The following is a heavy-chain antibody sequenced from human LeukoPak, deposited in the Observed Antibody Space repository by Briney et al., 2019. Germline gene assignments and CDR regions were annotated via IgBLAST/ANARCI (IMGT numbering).Heavy chain of an antibody. V-gene: IGHV3-21*01. CDR1: GFTFSSYS. Sequence: GGSLRLSCAASGFTFSSYSMNWVRQAPGKGLEWVSSISSSSSYIYYADSVKGRFTISRDNAKNSLYLQMNSLRDEDTAVYYCARDLRAYCGGDCSSDYWGQGTLVTVSS. CDR2: ISSSSSYI. J-gene: IGHJ4*02. CDR3: ARDLRAYCGGDCSSDY. D-gene: IGHD2-21*02.